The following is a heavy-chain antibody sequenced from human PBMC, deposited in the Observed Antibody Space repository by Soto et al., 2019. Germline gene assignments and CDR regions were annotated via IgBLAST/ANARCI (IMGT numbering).Heavy chain of an antibody. D-gene: IGHD6-13*01. CDR2: IRQDGGEI. CDR1: GFTFSSYW. V-gene: IGHV3-7*01. CDR3: AKKAAAGFDC. J-gene: IGHJ5*01. Sequence: GGSLRLSCAASGFTFSSYWMGWFRQAPGKGLEWVANIRQDGGEIYYVDSVKDRFTISRDNAKNSLYLQMNSLSAEDTAVYYCAKKAAAGFDCWGQGTLVTVSS.